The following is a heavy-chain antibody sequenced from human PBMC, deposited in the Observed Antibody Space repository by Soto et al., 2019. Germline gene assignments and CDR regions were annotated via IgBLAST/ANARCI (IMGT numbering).Heavy chain of an antibody. CDR1: GFTFADYA. CDR3: TRGRVSLDY. J-gene: IGHJ4*02. CDR2: IRSKDYGEAK. V-gene: IGHV3-49*03. Sequence: GGSLKLSCTGSGFTFADYALNWFPQAPGKGLEWVAIIRSKDYGEAKDYAASVKGRFTISRDDSKNIAYLQMNSLKTEDTAVYYCTRGRVSLDYWGQGAQVTVSS.